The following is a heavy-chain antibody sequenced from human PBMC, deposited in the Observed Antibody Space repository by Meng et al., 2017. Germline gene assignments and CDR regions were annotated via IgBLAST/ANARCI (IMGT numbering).Heavy chain of an antibody. CDR3: ARKRYYYGSGSEYYFDY. V-gene: IGHV4-34*01. J-gene: IGHJ4*02. Sequence: GSLRLSCAVYGGSFSGYYWSWIRQPPGKGLEWIGEINHSGSTNYNPSLKSRVTISVDTSKNQFSLKLSSVTAADTAVYYCARKRYYYGSGSEYYFDYWGQGTLVTVSS. CDR2: INHSGST. D-gene: IGHD3-10*01. CDR1: GGSFSGYY.